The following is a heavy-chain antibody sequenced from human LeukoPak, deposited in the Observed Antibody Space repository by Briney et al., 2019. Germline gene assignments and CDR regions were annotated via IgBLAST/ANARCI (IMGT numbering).Heavy chain of an antibody. CDR2: ISSSSSYI. CDR1: GFTFSGYS. J-gene: IGHJ5*02. Sequence: GGSLRLSCAASGFTFSGYSMNWVRQAPGKGLEWVSSISSSSSYIYYADSVKGRFTISRDNAKNSLYLQMNSLRAEDTAVYYCARDLNSGYCSSTSCSNWFDPWGQGTLVTVSS. V-gene: IGHV3-21*01. D-gene: IGHD2-2*01. CDR3: ARDLNSGYCSSTSCSNWFDP.